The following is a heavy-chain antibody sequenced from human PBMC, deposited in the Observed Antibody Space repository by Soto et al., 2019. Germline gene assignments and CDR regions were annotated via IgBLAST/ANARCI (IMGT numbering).Heavy chain of an antibody. CDR1: GFTFSNAW. CDR2: VKSKNDGGTT. J-gene: IGHJ4*01. V-gene: IGHV3-15*07. CDR3: TTDSYITSIIVRFDY. Sequence: GGSPRLSCAASGFTFSNAWINWVRQAPGKGLEWVGRVKSKNDGGTTDFAAPVKGRFAISRGDSKNMVYLEMNSLQTEDTAIYSCTTDSYITSIIVRFDYWGHGTLVTVSS. D-gene: IGHD3-22*01.